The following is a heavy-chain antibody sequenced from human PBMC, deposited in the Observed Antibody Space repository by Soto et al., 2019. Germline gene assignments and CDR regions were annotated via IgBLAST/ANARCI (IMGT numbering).Heavy chain of an antibody. J-gene: IGHJ4*02. CDR2: ILHDGNNK. V-gene: IGHV3-30-3*01. Sequence: QGQLEESGGGVVQPGRSLRLSCAASGFTFSNYIMHWVRQAPGKGLEWVAIILHDGNNKYYADSVKGRFTISRDNSKNTLYLQMNSLRTEDTAIYYCARDDEGGSYCDLGYWGQGTLVTVSS. D-gene: IGHD3-10*01. CDR3: ARDDEGGSYCDLGY. CDR1: GFTFSNYI.